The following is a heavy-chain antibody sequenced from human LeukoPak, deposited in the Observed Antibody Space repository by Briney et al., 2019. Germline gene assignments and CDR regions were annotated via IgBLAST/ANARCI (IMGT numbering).Heavy chain of an antibody. D-gene: IGHD6-19*01. V-gene: IGHV4-59*01. Sequence: PSETLSLTCTVSGGSISSYYWSWIRQPPGRGLEWIGYIYYSGSTNYNPSLKSRITISVDTSKNQFSLKLSSVTAADTAVYYCAKGGRSSGWYHDYWGQGTLVTVSS. CDR3: AKGGRSSGWYHDY. CDR2: IYYSGST. CDR1: GGSISSYY. J-gene: IGHJ4*02.